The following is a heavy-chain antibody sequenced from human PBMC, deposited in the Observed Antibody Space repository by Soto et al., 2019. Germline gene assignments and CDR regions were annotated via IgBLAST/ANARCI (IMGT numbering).Heavy chain of an antibody. CDR3: ARGPYDSSGYYPGEIDY. D-gene: IGHD3-22*01. CDR2: IYYSGST. J-gene: IGHJ4*02. CDR1: GGSVSSGSYY. V-gene: IGHV4-61*01. Sequence: TLSLTCTVSGGSVSSGSYYWSWIRQPPGKGLEWIGYIYYSGSTNYNPSLKSRVTISVDASKNQFSLKLSSVTAADTAVYYCARGPYDSSGYYPGEIDYWGQGTLVTVSS.